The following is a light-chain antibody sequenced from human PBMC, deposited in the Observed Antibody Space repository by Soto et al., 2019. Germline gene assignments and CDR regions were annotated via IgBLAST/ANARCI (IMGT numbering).Light chain of an antibody. CDR1: QSVSSTY. CDR2: GAS. CDR3: QHFGDSPIT. V-gene: IGKV3-20*01. Sequence: EIGLTQTPGALSLSPGERATLSWRASQSVSSTYLAWCQQKPGQAPRLLIYGASTRATGIPDRFSGTGSGTDFTLTISRLEPEDFAVYYCQHFGDSPITFGQGTRLEIK. J-gene: IGKJ5*01.